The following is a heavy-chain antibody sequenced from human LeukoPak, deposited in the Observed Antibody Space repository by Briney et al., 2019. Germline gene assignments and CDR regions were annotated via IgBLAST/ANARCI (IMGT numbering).Heavy chain of an antibody. J-gene: IGHJ4*02. D-gene: IGHD6-19*01. CDR3: ARQGSGWYGDY. CDR2: IYHSGST. V-gene: IGHV4-30-2*01. Sequence: PSQTLSLTCTVSGGSISSGGYYWSWIRQPPGKGLEWIGYIYHSGSTYYNPSLKSRVTISVDRSKNQFSLKLSSVTAADTAVYYCARQGSGWYGDYWGQGTLVTVSS. CDR1: GGSISSGGYY.